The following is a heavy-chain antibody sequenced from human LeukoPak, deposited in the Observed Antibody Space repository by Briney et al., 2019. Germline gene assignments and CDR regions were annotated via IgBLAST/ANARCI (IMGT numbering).Heavy chain of an antibody. CDR1: GFTFSSYG. D-gene: IGHD5-18*01. CDR3: ARELSGVTGYTYGRGIDY. V-gene: IGHV3-7*01. Sequence: PGGSLRLSCAASGFTFSSYGIHWVRQAPGKGLEWVANIKKDGSEKYYVDSVKGRFTISRDNAKTSLYLQMNSLRAEDTAVYYCARELSGVTGYTYGRGIDYWGQGTLVTVSS. J-gene: IGHJ4*02. CDR2: IKKDGSEK.